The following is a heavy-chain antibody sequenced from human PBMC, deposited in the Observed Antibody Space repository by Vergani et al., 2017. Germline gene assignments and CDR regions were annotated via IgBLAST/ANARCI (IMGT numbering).Heavy chain of an antibody. J-gene: IGHJ4*02. CDR1: GFTFSSYW. CDR3: AKDPGLNGY. D-gene: IGHD3-9*01. CDR2: ISSSSSYI. V-gene: IGHV3-21*04. Sequence: EVQLVESGGGLVQPGGSLRLSCAASGFTFSSYWMSWVRQAPGKGLEWVSSISSSSSYIYYADSVKGRFTISRDNAKNSLYLQMNSLRAEDTAVYYCAKDPGLNGYWGQGTLVTVSS.